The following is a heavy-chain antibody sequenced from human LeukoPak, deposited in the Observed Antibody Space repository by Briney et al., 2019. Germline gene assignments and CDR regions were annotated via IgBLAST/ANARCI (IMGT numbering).Heavy chain of an antibody. CDR2: IYYSGST. CDR1: GGSISSSSYY. V-gene: IGHV4-39*01. D-gene: IGHD1-26*01. CDR3: ARQGATRAFDI. J-gene: IGHJ3*02. Sequence: SETLSLTCTVSGGSISSSSYYWGWIRQPPGKGLEWIGSIYYSGSTYYNPSLKSRVTISVDTSKNQFSLKLSSVTAADTAVYYCARQGATRAFDIWGQGTMVTVSS.